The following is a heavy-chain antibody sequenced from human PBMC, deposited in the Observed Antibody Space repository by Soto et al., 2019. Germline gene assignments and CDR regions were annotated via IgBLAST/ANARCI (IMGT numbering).Heavy chain of an antibody. Sequence: QVQLVQSGSEVRRPGSSVKVSCKASGGSFSNSAIAWVRQAPGQGLDWLGMIIPIFTTTNYAQKFKDRLTITADGSTSTAYMELSGLKSEDTAVYFCARPSGLLGQFSALVDYWGQGTLVTVSS. V-gene: IGHV1-69*18. CDR1: GGSFSNSA. D-gene: IGHD6-6*01. CDR2: IIPIFTTT. J-gene: IGHJ4*02. CDR3: ARPSGLLGQFSALVDY.